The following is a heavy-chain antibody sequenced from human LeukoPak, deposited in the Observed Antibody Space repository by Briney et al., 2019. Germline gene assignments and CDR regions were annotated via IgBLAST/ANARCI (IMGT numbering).Heavy chain of an antibody. Sequence: PGGSLRLSCAASGFTFSTYAMAWVRQAPGKGLEWVSGISDTGGATYYADPVKGRFTISRGNSYNTLYLQMNSLRADDTAAYYCTKHRTGPPYGLDVWGQGTTVTVSS. CDR3: TKHRTGPPYGLDV. CDR1: GFTFSTYA. J-gene: IGHJ6*02. V-gene: IGHV3-23*01. CDR2: ISDTGGAT.